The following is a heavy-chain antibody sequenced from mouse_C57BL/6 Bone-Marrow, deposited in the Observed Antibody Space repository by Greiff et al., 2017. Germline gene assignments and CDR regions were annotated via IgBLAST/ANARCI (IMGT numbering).Heavy chain of an antibody. Sequence: QVQLKESGAELARPGASVKLSCKASGYTFTSYGISWVKQRPGQGLEWIGEIYPRSGNTYYNEKFKGKATLTADKSSSTAYMELRSLTSEDSAVYFCARYPYYYGSGYYYAMDYWGQGTSVTVSS. CDR1: GYTFTSYG. CDR2: IYPRSGNT. V-gene: IGHV1-81*01. CDR3: ARYPYYYGSGYYYAMDY. J-gene: IGHJ4*01. D-gene: IGHD1-1*01.